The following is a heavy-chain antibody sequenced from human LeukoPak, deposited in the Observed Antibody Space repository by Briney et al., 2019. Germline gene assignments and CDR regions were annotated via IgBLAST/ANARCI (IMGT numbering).Heavy chain of an antibody. Sequence: GGSLRLSCAASGFTFSSYWMSWVRQAPGKGLEWVANIKQDGSEKYYVDSVKGRFTISRDNSKNTLYLQMNSLRAEDTAVYYCAKDETTVVTLLLDYWGQGTLVTVSS. D-gene: IGHD4-23*01. CDR1: GFTFSSYW. CDR2: IKQDGSEK. J-gene: IGHJ4*02. CDR3: AKDETTVVTLLLDY. V-gene: IGHV3-7*03.